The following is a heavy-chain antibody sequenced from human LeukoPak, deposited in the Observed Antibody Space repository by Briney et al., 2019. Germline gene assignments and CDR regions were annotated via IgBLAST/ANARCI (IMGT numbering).Heavy chain of an antibody. D-gene: IGHD6-19*01. CDR3: ARDRGSGWLGDAFDI. J-gene: IGHJ3*02. Sequence: GGSLRLSCVASGFTFSDCYMSWIRQAPGKGLEWVSYISPDDTDVDYADSLKGRFTISRDNAKNSLFLQMNSLRAEDTAVYYCARDRGSGWLGDAFDIWGQGTMVTVSS. V-gene: IGHV3-11*04. CDR1: GFTFSDCY. CDR2: ISPDDTDV.